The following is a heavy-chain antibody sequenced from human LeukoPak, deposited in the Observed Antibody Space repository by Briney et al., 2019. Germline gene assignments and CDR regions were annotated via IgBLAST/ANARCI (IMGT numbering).Heavy chain of an antibody. V-gene: IGHV4-34*01. CDR3: ARGPTSHYGSGSYYGDY. CDR1: GGSFSGYY. Sequence: PSETLSLTCAVYGGSFSGYYWSWIRRPPGKGLGCVGEINHSGRTNYNPSLKSRVTISVDTSKNQFSLKLSSGTAADTAVYFCARGPTSHYGSGSYYGDYWGQGTLVTVSS. CDR2: INHSGRT. J-gene: IGHJ4*02. D-gene: IGHD3-10*01.